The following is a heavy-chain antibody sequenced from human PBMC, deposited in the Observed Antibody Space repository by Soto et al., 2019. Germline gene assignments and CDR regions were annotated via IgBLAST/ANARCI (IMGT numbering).Heavy chain of an antibody. Sequence: QVQLVQSGAEVKKPGASVKVSCKASGYSFTSYGISWVRQAPGQGLEWMGWISAYNGNTSYAQKLQGRVTMTTDTSTSTAYMELRSVRTHDTAVYYSASDKGVRESDVWGQGATVTGSS. CDR1: GYSFTSYG. CDR2: ISAYNGNT. V-gene: IGHV1-18*01. CDR3: ASDKGVRESDV. D-gene: IGHD3-10*01. J-gene: IGHJ6*02.